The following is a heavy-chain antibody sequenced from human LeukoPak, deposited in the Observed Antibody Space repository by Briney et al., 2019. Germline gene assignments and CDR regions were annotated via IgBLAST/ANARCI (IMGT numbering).Heavy chain of an antibody. V-gene: IGHV3-48*04. CDR3: AELGITMIGGV. D-gene: IGHD3-10*02. J-gene: IGHJ6*04. CDR2: ISSSGSTI. Sequence: GGSLRLSCAASGFTFNTYSMNWVRQAPGKGLEWVSYISSSGSTIYYADSVKGRFTISRDNAKNSLYLQMNGLRAEDTAVYYCAELGITMIGGVWGRGTTVTISS. CDR1: GFTFNTYS.